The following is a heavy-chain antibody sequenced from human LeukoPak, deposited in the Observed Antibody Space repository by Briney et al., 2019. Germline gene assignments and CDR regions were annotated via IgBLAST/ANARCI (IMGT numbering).Heavy chain of an antibody. D-gene: IGHD4-17*01. CDR1: GFTFSSYA. J-gene: IGHJ2*01. CDR2: ITGDGSST. CDR3: ARDTGWYFDL. Sequence: GGSLRLSCAASGFTFSSYAMSWVRQAPGKGLVWASRITGDGSSTTYADSVKGRFTISRDNAKNTVFLQMISLRAEDTAVYYCARDTGWYFDLWGRGTLVTVSS. V-gene: IGHV3-74*01.